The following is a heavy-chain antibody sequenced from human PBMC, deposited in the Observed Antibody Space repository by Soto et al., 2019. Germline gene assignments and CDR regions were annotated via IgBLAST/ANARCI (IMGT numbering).Heavy chain of an antibody. Sequence: SETLSLTCTVSGGSISSYYWSWIRQPPGKGLEWIGYIYYSGSTNYNPSLKSRVTISVDTSKNQFSLKLSSVTAADTAVYYCARTRKIDYGDYGDDSPDPFDIWGQGTMVTVSS. CDR2: IYYSGST. CDR1: GGSISSYY. J-gene: IGHJ3*02. D-gene: IGHD4-17*01. V-gene: IGHV4-59*01. CDR3: ARTRKIDYGDYGDDSPDPFDI.